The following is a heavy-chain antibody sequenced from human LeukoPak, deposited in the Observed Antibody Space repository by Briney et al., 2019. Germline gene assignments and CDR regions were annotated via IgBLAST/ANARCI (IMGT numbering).Heavy chain of an antibody. CDR2: SSGTGGST. J-gene: IGHJ4*02. V-gene: IGHV3-23*01. CDR1: GFTFGNYA. CDR3: ARDGGSAWFFRY. D-gene: IGHD6-19*01. Sequence: GGSLRLSCGASGFTFGNYAMSWVRQAPGKGLEWVSTSSGTGGSTYYSDSVKGRFTISRDNAKNSLSLQMNSLRAEDTAVYYCARDGGSAWFFRYWGQGTLVTVSS.